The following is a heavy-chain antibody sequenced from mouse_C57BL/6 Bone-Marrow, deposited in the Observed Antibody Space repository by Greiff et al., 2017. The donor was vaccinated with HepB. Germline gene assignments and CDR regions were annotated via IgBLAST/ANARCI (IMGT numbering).Heavy chain of an antibody. D-gene: IGHD1-1*01. CDR3: AKDYYGSSSYWYFDV. Sequence: QVHVKQPGAELVKPGASVKLSCKASGYTFTSYWMQWVKQRPGQGLEWIGEIDPSDSYTNYNQKFKGKATLTVDTSSSTAYMQLSSLTSEDSAVYYCAKDYYGSSSYWYFDVWGTGTTVTVSS. CDR1: GYTFTSYW. CDR2: IDPSDSYT. V-gene: IGHV1-50*01. J-gene: IGHJ1*03.